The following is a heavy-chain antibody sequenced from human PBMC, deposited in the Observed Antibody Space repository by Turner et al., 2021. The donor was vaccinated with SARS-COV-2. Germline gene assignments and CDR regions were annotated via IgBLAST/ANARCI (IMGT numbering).Heavy chain of an antibody. CDR3: ARGDGYFASGSPVDY. CDR2: ISYDGENN. D-gene: IGHD3-10*01. V-gene: IGHV3-33*05. CDR1: GFTFSSYG. J-gene: IGHJ4*02. Sequence: QVQLVESGGGVVQPGRSLRLSCAASGFTFSSYGMHWVRQAPGKGLEWVAVISYDGENNFYVDSVKGRFTVSRDNSKNTAYLQMNSLTEGDTAVYFCARGDGYFASGSPVDYWGQGTRVTVSS.